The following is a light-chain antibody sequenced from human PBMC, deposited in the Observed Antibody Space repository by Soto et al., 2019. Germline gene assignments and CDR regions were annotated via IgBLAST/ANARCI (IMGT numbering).Light chain of an antibody. CDR3: QQYNDWNLT. CDR1: QTIHSN. J-gene: IGKJ4*01. CDR2: AAS. Sequence: EIVMTQSPATLSVSPGERATLSCRPSQTIHSNLTGYQQRPGQAPRPLIYAASTSATGIPTRFSVNGFGTEFSLNISTLKSDDFAVNYCQQYNDWNLTFSGGTRVEIK. V-gene: IGKV3D-15*01.